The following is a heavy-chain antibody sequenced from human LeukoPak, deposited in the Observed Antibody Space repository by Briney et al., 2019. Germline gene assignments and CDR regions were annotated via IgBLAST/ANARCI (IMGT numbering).Heavy chain of an antibody. V-gene: IGHV4-61*02. D-gene: IGHD1-1*01. CDR2: IYTSERT. J-gene: IGHJ5*02. Sequence: SQTLSLTCTASGGSISSGSNYWGWIRQPAGKGLEWIMRIYTSERTNYNPSLKVRGTISVDTSKNQFSLKLSSVTAADTAVYYCARARGLGTNWLDPWGQGNRVTVSS. CDR3: ARARGLGTNWLDP. CDR1: GGSISSGSNY.